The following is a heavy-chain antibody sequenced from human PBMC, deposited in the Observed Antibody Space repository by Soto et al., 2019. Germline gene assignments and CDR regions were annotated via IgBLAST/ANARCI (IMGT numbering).Heavy chain of an antibody. V-gene: IGHV3-7*05. J-gene: IGHJ4*02. CDR3: AGKDVA. Sequence: EVQLVESGGDLVQPGGSLRLSCVASGFTFSRFWMSWVRQAPGRGLEWVAKINQDGSAKFYVDSVKGRFTISRENAKNALYLQMNSLRAEDTAVYYCAGKDVAWGQGTLVTVSS. CDR1: GFTFSRFW. CDR2: INQDGSAK. D-gene: IGHD2-21*01.